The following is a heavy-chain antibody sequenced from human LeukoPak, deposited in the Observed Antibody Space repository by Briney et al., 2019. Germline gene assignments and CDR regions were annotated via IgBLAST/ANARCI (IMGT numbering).Heavy chain of an antibody. CDR3: ARDLYSGYEAGFDY. CDR1: GYTFTSYG. J-gene: IGHJ4*02. D-gene: IGHD5-12*01. CDR2: ISAYNGNT. V-gene: IGHV1-18*01. Sequence: ASVKVSCKASGYTFTSYGISWVRQAPGQGLEWMGWISAYNGNTNFAQKLQGRVTMTRDTSTSTVYMELSSLRSEDTAVYYCARDLYSGYEAGFDYWGQGTLVTVSS.